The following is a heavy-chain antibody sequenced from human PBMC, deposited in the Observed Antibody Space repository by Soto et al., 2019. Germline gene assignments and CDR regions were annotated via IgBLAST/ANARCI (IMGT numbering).Heavy chain of an antibody. Sequence: QVPLVESGGGVVQPGRSLRLSCAASGFTFSSYGMHWVRQAPGKGLEWVAVISYDGSNKYYADSVKGRFTISRDNSKNTLYLQMNSLRAEDTAVYYCAKSAAVPNYFDYWGQGTLVTVSS. CDR3: AKSAAVPNYFDY. CDR2: ISYDGSNK. D-gene: IGHD6-13*01. V-gene: IGHV3-30*18. J-gene: IGHJ4*02. CDR1: GFTFSSYG.